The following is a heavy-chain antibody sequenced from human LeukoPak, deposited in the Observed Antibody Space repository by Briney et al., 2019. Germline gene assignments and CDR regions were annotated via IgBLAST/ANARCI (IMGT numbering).Heavy chain of an antibody. Sequence: GGSLRLSCAASGFTFSSYSMNWVRQAPGKGLEWVSYISPSSSTIYYADSVKGRFTISRDNAKNSLYLQMNSLRAEDTAVYYCARRSSGWYRPFDYWGQGTLVTVSS. V-gene: IGHV3-48*04. CDR1: GFTFSSYS. D-gene: IGHD6-19*01. CDR3: ARRSSGWYRPFDY. CDR2: ISPSSSTI. J-gene: IGHJ4*02.